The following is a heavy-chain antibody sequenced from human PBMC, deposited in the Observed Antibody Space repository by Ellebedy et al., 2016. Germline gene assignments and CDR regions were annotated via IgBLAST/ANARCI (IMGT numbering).Heavy chain of an antibody. CDR3: ASGDVGAHDY. V-gene: IGHV1-69*13. D-gene: IGHD1-26*01. J-gene: IGHJ4*02. CDR1: GGTFSSYA. Sequence: SVKVSXXASGGTFSSYAISWVRQAPGQGLEWMGGIIPIFGTANYAQKFQGRVTITADESTSTAYMELSSLRSEDTAVYYCASGDVGAHDYWGQGTLVTVSS. CDR2: IIPIFGTA.